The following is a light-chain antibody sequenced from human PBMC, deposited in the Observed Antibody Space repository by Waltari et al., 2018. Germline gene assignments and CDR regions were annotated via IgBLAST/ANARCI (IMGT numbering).Light chain of an antibody. Sequence: DILLTQSPATLSLSPGERATLSCRASQSSSNYLAWYQQKPGQAPRLLIYDTSNRATCIPTRFSGSGFGTDFTLTISSLEPEDFAIYYCQQRRNWPLTFGGGTKVEIK. CDR1: QSSSNY. CDR2: DTS. CDR3: QQRRNWPLT. J-gene: IGKJ4*01. V-gene: IGKV3-11*01.